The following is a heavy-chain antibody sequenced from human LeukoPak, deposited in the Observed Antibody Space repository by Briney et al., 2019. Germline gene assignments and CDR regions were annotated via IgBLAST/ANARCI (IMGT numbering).Heavy chain of an antibody. CDR3: ARPALEDEGGYFDY. CDR2: IYYSGST. CDR1: GGSISSSSYY. J-gene: IGHJ4*02. V-gene: IGHV4-39*01. D-gene: IGHD1-1*01. Sequence: SETLSFTCTVSGGSISSSSYYWGWIRQPPGKGLEWIGSIYYSGSTYYNPSLKSRVTISVDTSKNQFSLKLSSVTAADTAAYYCARPALEDEGGYFDYWGQGTLVTVSS.